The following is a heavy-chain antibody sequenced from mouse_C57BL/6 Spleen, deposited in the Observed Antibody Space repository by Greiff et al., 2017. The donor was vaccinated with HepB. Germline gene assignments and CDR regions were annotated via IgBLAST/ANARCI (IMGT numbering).Heavy chain of an antibody. J-gene: IGHJ3*01. CDR2: IDPETGGT. D-gene: IGHD1-1*01. V-gene: IGHV1-15*01. CDR1: GYTFTDYE. Sequence: VQVVESGAELVRPGASVTLSCKASGYTFTDYEMHWVKQTPVHGLEWIGAIDPETGGTAYNQKFKGKAILTADKSSSTAYMELRSLTSEDSAVYYCTRKDYGTGFAYWGQGTLVTVSA. CDR3: TRKDYGTGFAY.